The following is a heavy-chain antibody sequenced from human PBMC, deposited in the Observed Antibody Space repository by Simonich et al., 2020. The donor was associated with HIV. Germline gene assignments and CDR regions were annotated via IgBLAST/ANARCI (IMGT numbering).Heavy chain of an antibody. V-gene: IGHV1-46*01. CDR1: GYTFTSYY. CDR2: NNPSTGRR. Sequence: QVQLVQSGAEVKKPGASVKVSCKASGYTFTSYYMHWGRQAPGQGLEWVVINNPSTGRRNDAQKFQGRPTRTRDTCTSTVYMELSSLKSEDTAVYYCAREENWNQRQEGFYNWFDPWGQGTLVTVSS. D-gene: IGHD1-1*01. J-gene: IGHJ5*02. CDR3: AREENWNQRQEGFYNWFDP.